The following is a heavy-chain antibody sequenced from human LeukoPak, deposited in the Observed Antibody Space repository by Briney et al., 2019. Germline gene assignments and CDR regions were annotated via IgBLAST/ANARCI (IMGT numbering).Heavy chain of an antibody. J-gene: IGHJ4*02. CDR3: ARGSNSAFDY. V-gene: IGHV3-9*01. D-gene: IGHD6-6*01. CDR2: ISWNSGSI. CDR1: GFTFDDYA. Sequence: GGSLRLSCAASGFTFDDYAMHWVRQAPGKGLEWVSGISWNSGSIGYADSVKGRFTISRDNAKTSLYLQMNSLRAEDTAVYYCARGSNSAFDYWGQGTLVTVSS.